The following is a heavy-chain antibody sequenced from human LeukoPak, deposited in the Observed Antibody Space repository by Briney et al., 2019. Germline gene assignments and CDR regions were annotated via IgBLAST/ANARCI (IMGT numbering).Heavy chain of an antibody. D-gene: IGHD4-17*01. CDR3: ARDSMTTVTDY. CDR2: ISSSSSYI. Sequence: GGSLRLSCAASGFTFSSYSMNWVRQAPGKGLEWVSSISSSSSYIYYADSVKGRFTISRDNAMNSLYLQMNSLRAEDTAVYYCARDSMTTVTDYWGQGTLVTVSS. CDR1: GFTFSSYS. J-gene: IGHJ4*02. V-gene: IGHV3-21*01.